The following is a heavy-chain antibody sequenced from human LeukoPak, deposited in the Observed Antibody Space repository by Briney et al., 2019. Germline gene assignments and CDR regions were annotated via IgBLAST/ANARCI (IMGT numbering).Heavy chain of an antibody. CDR2: ITRDGSST. CDR3: ARDPGYESWSPFWGGMDV. J-gene: IGHJ6*04. Sequence: GGSLRLSCAASGFTFSSSWMHWVRQAPGKGLVWVSRITRDGSSTTYADPVKGRFTTSRDNAKNTLYLQMDSLRDDDTAVYYCARDPGYESWSPFWGGMDVWGNGTTVTVSS. V-gene: IGHV3-74*01. D-gene: IGHD3-16*01. CDR1: GFTFSSSW.